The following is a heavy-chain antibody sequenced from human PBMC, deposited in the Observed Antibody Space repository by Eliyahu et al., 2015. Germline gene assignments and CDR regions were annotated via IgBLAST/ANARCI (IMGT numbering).Heavy chain of an antibody. CDR1: GFTFSSYA. J-gene: IGHJ4*02. D-gene: IGHD1-14*01. Sequence: EVQLVESGGGLVQPGGSLRLSCAASGFTFSSYAMHWVRQAPGKGLEYVSAISSNGGSTYYANSVKGRFTISRDNSKNTLYLQMGSLRAEDMAVYYCARFRDRGYFDYWGQGTLVTVSS. CDR2: ISSNGGST. V-gene: IGHV3-64*01. CDR3: ARFRDRGYFDY.